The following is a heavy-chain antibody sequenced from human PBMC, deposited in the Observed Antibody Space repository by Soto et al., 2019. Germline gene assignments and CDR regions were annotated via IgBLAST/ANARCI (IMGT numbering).Heavy chain of an antibody. Sequence: GGSLRLSCAASGFTFSGSAMHWVRQASGKGLEWVGRIRSKANSYATAYAASVKGRFTISRDDSKNTAYLQMNSLKTEDTAVYYCTPLTDYYCSGSYYHWGQGTLVTVSS. CDR2: IRSKANSYAT. J-gene: IGHJ5*02. CDR1: GFTFSGSA. D-gene: IGHD3-10*01. CDR3: TPLTDYYCSGSYYH. V-gene: IGHV3-73*01.